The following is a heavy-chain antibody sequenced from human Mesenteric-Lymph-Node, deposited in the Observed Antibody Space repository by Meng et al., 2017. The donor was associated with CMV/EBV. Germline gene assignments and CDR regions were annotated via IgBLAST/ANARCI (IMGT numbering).Heavy chain of an antibody. D-gene: IGHD3-22*01. J-gene: IGHJ4*02. CDR2: IKDDRSAQ. CDR1: GFTFSSYA. V-gene: IGHV3-7*04. Sequence: GESLKISCVASGFTFSSYAMSWVRQAPGKGLEWVANIKDDRSAQYYGDSVKGRFIISRDNAKNSLYLQMNSLSGEGTAVYYCAKDHIGGYYHYWGQGTLVTVSS. CDR3: AKDHIGGYYHY.